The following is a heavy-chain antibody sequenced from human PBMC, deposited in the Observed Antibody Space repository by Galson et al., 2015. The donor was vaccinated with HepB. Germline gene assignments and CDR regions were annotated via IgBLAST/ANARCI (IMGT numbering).Heavy chain of an antibody. CDR2: ISAYSGNT. J-gene: IGHJ4*02. V-gene: IGHV1-18*01. D-gene: IGHD2-2*01. CDR3: ARGPPVYCSSTSCSPHYFDY. CDR1: GYTFTTYG. Sequence: SVKVSCKASGYTFTTYGISWVRQAPGQGLEWMGWISAYSGNTNYAQKLQGRDTMTTDTSTSTAYMELRSLRSDDTAVYYCARGPPVYCSSTSCSPHYFDYWGQGTLVTVSS.